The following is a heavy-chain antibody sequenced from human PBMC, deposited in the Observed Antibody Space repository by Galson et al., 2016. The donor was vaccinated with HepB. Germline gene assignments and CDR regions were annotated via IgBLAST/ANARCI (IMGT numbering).Heavy chain of an antibody. D-gene: IGHD3-16*01. CDR1: GGSVNSDQYH. J-gene: IGHJ4*02. V-gene: IGHV4-61*01. CDR2: TYSGRSN. Sequence: ETLSLPCSVSGGSVNSDQYHWSWIRQPPGKGLQWLGHTYSGRSNTYNPSLKSRVTISIDTSNNQFSLTLSPVTAADTAVYYCTTYLVGHGGPGYWGKGTLVTVSS. CDR3: TTYLVGHGGPGY.